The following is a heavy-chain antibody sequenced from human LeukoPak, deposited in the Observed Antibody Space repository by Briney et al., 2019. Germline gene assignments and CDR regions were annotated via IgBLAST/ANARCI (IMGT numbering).Heavy chain of an antibody. J-gene: IGHJ3*02. CDR3: ARVYGAGYDFRGAFDI. CDR2: IYYSGST. V-gene: IGHV4-59*01. D-gene: IGHD3-3*01. Sequence: SETLSLTCTVSGGSISTYYWTWIRQPPGKGLDYIGYIYYSGSTNYNPSLKSRVTISVHTSKNQFSLKLSSVTAADTAVYYCARVYGAGYDFRGAFDIWGQGTMVTVSS. CDR1: GGSISTYY.